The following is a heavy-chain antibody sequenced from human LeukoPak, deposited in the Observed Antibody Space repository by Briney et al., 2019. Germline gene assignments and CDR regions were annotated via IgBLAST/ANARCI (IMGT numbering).Heavy chain of an antibody. CDR1: GGSISSFY. CDR2: MYYGGSP. D-gene: IGHD1-26*01. V-gene: IGHV4-59*13. CDR3: VTGRYSYGWYDH. J-gene: IGHJ5*02. Sequence: PSETLSLTCTGSGGSISSFYWSWIRQPPGKGLEWIGYMYYGGSPNYNPSLKSRVITSLDTSKNQFSLKLNSVTTADTAVYYCVTGRYSYGWYDHWGQGILVTVSS.